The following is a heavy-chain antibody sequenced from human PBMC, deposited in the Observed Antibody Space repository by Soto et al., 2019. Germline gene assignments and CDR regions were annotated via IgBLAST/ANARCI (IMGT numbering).Heavy chain of an antibody. D-gene: IGHD2-2*01. CDR1: GGSISSYY. CDR2: IYYSGST. V-gene: IGHV4-59*01. Sequence: PSETLSLTCTVSGGSISSYYWSWIRQPPGKGLEWIGYIYYSGSTNYNPSLKSRVTISVDTSKNQFSLKLSSVTAADTAIYYCARDLPYCTSTGCYFVYYYGMDVWGQGTTVTVSS. J-gene: IGHJ6*02. CDR3: ARDLPYCTSTGCYFVYYYGMDV.